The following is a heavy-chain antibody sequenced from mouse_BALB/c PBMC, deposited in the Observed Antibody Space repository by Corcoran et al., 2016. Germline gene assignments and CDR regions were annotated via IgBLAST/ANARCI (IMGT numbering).Heavy chain of an antibody. Sequence: QIQLVQSGPELKKPGETVKISCKASGYTFTNYGMNWVKQAPGKGLKWMGWINTNTGEPTYAEEFKGRFAFSLETSASTAYLQINNLKNEDTATYFCARGTMTGAYWGQGTLVTVSA. CDR1: GYTFTNYG. CDR3: ARGTMTGAY. J-gene: IGHJ3*01. D-gene: IGHD2-4*01. CDR2: INTNTGEP. V-gene: IGHV9-3*02.